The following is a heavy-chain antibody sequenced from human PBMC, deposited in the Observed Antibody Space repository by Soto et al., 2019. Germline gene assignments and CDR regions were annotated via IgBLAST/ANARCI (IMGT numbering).Heavy chain of an antibody. CDR2: ITSDGDST. V-gene: IGHV3-64D*06. CDR3: VKGNQLLRYYFEF. D-gene: IGHD2-15*01. Sequence: GGSLRLSCSVSGFTFSNYAMHWVRQAPGKGLEYVSGITSDGDSTWHADSVKDRFTISRDNSKNTLFLQMSSLRVEDTAIYFCVKGNQLLRYYFEFWGPGTLVTSPQ. J-gene: IGHJ4*01. CDR1: GFTFSNYA.